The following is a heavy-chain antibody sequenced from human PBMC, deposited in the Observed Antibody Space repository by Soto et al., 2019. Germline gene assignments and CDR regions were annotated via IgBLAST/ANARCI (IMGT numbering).Heavy chain of an antibody. J-gene: IGHJ4*02. D-gene: IGHD7-27*01. CDR2: INAGNGNT. CDR1: GYTFTSYA. V-gene: IGHV1-3*01. CDR3: ARAWAGPADFDY. Sequence: ASVKVSCKASGYTFTSYAMHWVRQAPGQRLEWMGWINAGNGNTKYSQKFQGRVTITRDTSASTAYMELSSLRSEDTAVYYCARAWAGPADFDYWGQGTLVPVSS.